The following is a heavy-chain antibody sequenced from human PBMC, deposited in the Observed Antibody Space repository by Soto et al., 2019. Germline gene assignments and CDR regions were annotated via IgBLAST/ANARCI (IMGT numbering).Heavy chain of an antibody. D-gene: IGHD2-21*02. V-gene: IGHV3-30*18. J-gene: IGHJ4*02. CDR1: GFTFSSYG. CDR2: ISYDGSNK. Sequence: QVQLVASGGGVVQPGRSLRLSCAASGFTFSSYGMHWVRKAPGKGLEWVAVISYDGSNKYYADSVKGRFTISRDNSKNTLYLQMNSLRAEDTSVYYCAQAEVTVVTPYYFDYWGQGTLVTVSS. CDR3: AQAEVTVVTPYYFDY.